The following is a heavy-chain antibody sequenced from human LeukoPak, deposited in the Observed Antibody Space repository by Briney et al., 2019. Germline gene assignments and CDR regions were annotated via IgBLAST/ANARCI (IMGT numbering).Heavy chain of an antibody. CDR3: ARHMITFGGVTHPFDY. V-gene: IGHV4-38-2*01. D-gene: IGHD3-16*01. Sequence: SETLSLTCGVSGYSINNGYYWGWIRQPPGKGLEWIGSIHHSGSTYYNPSLRSRVTISVDTSKNQFSLKVTSVTAADTAVYYCARHMITFGGVTHPFDYWGQGTLVTVSS. J-gene: IGHJ4*02. CDR1: GYSINNGYY. CDR2: IHHSGST.